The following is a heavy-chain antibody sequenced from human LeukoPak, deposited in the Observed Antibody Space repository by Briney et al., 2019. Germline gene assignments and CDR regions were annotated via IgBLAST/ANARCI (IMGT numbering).Heavy chain of an antibody. CDR1: GYTFNDFA. CDR2: ISDTVRDT. CDR3: AKDNYGGIFAS. V-gene: IGHV3-23*01. Sequence: GGSLRLSCAASGYTFNDFAMTWVRQAPGKGLEWVSHISDTVRDTWYANSVKGRFIISRDNSRDTVYLQMSSLRPEDTALYFCAKDNYGGIFASWGQGTLVTVSS. J-gene: IGHJ4*02. D-gene: IGHD4-17*01.